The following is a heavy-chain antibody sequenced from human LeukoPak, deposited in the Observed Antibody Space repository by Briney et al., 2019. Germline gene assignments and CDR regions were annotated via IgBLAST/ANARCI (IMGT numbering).Heavy chain of an antibody. V-gene: IGHV4-59*01. Sequence: PSETLSLTCTVSGGSISSYYWSLIRQPPGKGLEWIGYIYYSGSTNYNPSLKSRVTISVDTSKNQFSLKLSSVTAADTAVYYCARDRLDYYDSSGYYDYWGQGTLVTVSS. J-gene: IGHJ4*02. CDR2: IYYSGST. CDR3: ARDRLDYYDSSGYYDY. D-gene: IGHD3-22*01. CDR1: GGSISSYY.